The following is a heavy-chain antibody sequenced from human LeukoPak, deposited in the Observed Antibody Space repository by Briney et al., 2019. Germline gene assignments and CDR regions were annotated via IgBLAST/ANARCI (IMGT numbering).Heavy chain of an antibody. D-gene: IGHD3-16*02. J-gene: IGHJ6*04. CDR2: INSDGSST. CDR3: ARGGMITFGGVIVIQDYYYGMDV. V-gene: IGHV3-74*01. Sequence: GGSLRLSCAASGFTFSSYWMHWVRQAPGKGLVWVSRINSDGSSTSYADSVKGRFTISRDNAKNTLYLQMNSLRAEDTAVYYCARGGMITFGGVIVIQDYYYGMDVWGKGTTATVSS. CDR1: GFTFSSYW.